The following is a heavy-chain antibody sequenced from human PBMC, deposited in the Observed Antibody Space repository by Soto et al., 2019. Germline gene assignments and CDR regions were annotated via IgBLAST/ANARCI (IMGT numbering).Heavy chain of an antibody. J-gene: IGHJ5*02. CDR3: ARGCTNGENWFDP. D-gene: IGHD2-8*01. V-gene: IGHV4-34*01. Sequence: SETLSLTCAVYGGSFSGYYWSWIRQPPGKGLEWIGEINHSGSTNYNPSLKSRVTISVDTSKNQFSLKLSSVTAADTAVYYCARGCTNGENWFDPWGQGTMLTV. CDR2: INHSGST. CDR1: GGSFSGYY.